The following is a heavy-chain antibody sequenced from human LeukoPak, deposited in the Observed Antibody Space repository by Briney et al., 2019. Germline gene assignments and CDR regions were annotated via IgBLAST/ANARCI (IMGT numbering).Heavy chain of an antibody. CDR3: ARDQGSLTRSWYTGY. V-gene: IGHV1-2*06. D-gene: IGHD6-13*01. J-gene: IGHJ4*02. Sequence: SVKVSCKASGYTFTGYHIHWVRQAPGQGLEWMGRINPYSGDTNFAQKFQGRVTMTRDTSITTTYMDLSSLTPDDTAVYFCARDQGSLTRSWYTGYWGQGTQVTVSS. CDR1: GYTFTGYH. CDR2: INPYSGDT.